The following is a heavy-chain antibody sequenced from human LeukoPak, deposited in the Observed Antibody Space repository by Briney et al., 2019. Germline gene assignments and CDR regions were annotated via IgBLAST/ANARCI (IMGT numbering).Heavy chain of an antibody. CDR1: GGSISSSSYY. CDR2: IYYSGST. D-gene: IGHD3-10*01. CDR3: ARGLRGSITMVRGVMVSGYYYYMDV. J-gene: IGHJ6*03. Sequence: SETLSLTCTVSGGSISSSSYYWGWIRQPPGKGLEWIGSIYYSGSTYYNPSLKSRVTISVDTSKNQFSLKLSSVTAADTAVYYCARGLRGSITMVRGVMVSGYYYYMDVWGKGTTVTVSS. V-gene: IGHV4-39*07.